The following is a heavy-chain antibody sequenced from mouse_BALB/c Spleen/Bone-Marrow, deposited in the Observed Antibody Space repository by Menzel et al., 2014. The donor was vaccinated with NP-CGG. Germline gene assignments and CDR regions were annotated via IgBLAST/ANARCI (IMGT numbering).Heavy chain of an antibody. V-gene: IGHV5-6*01. CDR2: ISSGGSYT. J-gene: IGHJ4*01. CDR3: ARHRDAMDY. D-gene: IGHD3-3*01. CDR1: GFTFSSYV. Sequence: EVHLVESGGDLVKPGGSLKLSWAASGFTFSSYVMSWVRQTPDKSLEWAATISSGGSYTYYPDSVKGRFTISRDNTKNTLYLQMSSLKSEDTAMYYCARHRDAMDYWGQGTSVTVSS.